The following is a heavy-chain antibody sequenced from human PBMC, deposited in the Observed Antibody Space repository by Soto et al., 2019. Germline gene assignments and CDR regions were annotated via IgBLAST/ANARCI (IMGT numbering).Heavy chain of an antibody. Sequence: QVQLVESGGGVVQPGRSLRLSCVASGFSFSTYDMHWVRQAPDKGLEWVALMSYDGNNKYYADSVKGRFTISRDNSKNTLYLQMNSLRAEDTAVYYCAKPYSSTWIIYYGMDVWGQGTTVTVSS. V-gene: IGHV3-30*18. CDR2: MSYDGNNK. D-gene: IGHD6-13*01. CDR1: GFSFSTYD. CDR3: AKPYSSTWIIYYGMDV. J-gene: IGHJ6*02.